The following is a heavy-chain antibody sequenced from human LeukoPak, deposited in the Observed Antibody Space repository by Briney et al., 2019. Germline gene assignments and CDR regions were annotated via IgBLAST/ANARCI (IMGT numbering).Heavy chain of an antibody. CDR3: ARDDEAAAFH. CDR1: GFTFSSYA. CDR2: IIGGGGST. V-gene: IGHV3-23*01. J-gene: IGHJ4*02. Sequence: PGGSLRLSCAAPGFTFSSYAMSWVRQAPGKGLGWVSAIIGGGGSTYYAEHVKGRFTIARDNSKSTLYLQMNSLRAEDTAVYYCARDDEAAAFHGGQGTLVTVSS. D-gene: IGHD6-13*01.